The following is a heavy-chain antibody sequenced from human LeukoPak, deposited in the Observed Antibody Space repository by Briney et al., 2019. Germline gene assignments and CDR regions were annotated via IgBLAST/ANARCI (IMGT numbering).Heavy chain of an antibody. CDR1: GYSFTSYW. CDR2: IYPGDSDT. J-gene: IGHJ4*02. D-gene: IGHD3-22*01. Sequence: GASVTVSCKGSGYSFTSYWIGWVRQMPGKGLEWMGIIYPGDSDTRYSPSFQGQVTISADKSISTAYLQWSSLKASDTAMYYCATTYYYDSSGYYDWGQGTLVTVSS. V-gene: IGHV5-51*01. CDR3: ATTYYYDSSGYYD.